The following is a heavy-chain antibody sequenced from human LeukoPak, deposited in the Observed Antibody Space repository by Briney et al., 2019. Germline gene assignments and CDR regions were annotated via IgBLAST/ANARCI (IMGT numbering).Heavy chain of an antibody. J-gene: IGHJ6*02. Sequence: GGSLRLSCAASGFTFDDYAMHWVRHAPGKGLEWVSGMSWNSGSIVYADSVKGRFTISRDNAKNSLYLQMNSLRAEDTALYYCAKDSGYDWYYGMDVWGQGTTVTVSS. CDR3: AKDSGYDWYYGMDV. D-gene: IGHD5-12*01. CDR1: GFTFDDYA. CDR2: MSWNSGSI. V-gene: IGHV3-9*01.